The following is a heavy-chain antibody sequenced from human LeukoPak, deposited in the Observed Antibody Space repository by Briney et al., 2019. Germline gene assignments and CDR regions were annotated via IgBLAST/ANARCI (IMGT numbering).Heavy chain of an antibody. J-gene: IGHJ3*02. CDR3: ARDFGYYDSSGYQETVAFDI. V-gene: IGHV4-39*07. CDR1: GGSISTSSYY. D-gene: IGHD3-22*01. CDR2: IYYSGST. Sequence: SETLSLTCTVSGGSISTSSYYWGWIRQPPGKGLECIGNIYYSGSTNYNPSLKSRVTISVDTSKNQFSLKLSSVTAADTAVYYCARDFGYYDSSGYQETVAFDIWGQGTMVTVSS.